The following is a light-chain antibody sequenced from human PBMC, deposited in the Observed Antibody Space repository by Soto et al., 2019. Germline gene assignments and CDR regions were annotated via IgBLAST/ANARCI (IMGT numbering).Light chain of an antibody. V-gene: IGKV1-39*01. CDR3: HQSYSTPPYT. CDR1: QYINNY. Sequence: DIQMTQSPSSLSTSVGDRVTITCRVSQYINNYLNWYQQKPGKAPKLLIFAAYNLQSGVPSRFSGSGSGTDFTLTISSLQPEDFATYYCHQSYSTPPYTFGQGTKLDMK. J-gene: IGKJ2*01. CDR2: AAY.